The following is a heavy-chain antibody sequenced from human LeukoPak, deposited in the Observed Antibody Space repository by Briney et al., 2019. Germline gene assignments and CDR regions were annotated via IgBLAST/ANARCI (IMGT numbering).Heavy chain of an antibody. CDR3: ARALLRGYSYGNWFDP. Sequence: ASVKVSCKASGGTFSSYAISWVRQAPGQGLEWIGGIIPIFGTANYAQKLRGRVTITTDESTSTAYMELSSLRSEDTAVYYCARALLRGYSYGNWFDPWGQGTLVTVSS. J-gene: IGHJ5*02. V-gene: IGHV1-69*05. D-gene: IGHD5-18*01. CDR1: GGTFSSYA. CDR2: IIPIFGTA.